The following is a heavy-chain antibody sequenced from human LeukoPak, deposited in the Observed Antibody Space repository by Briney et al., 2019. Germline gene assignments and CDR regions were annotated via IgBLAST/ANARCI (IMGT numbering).Heavy chain of an antibody. D-gene: IGHD1-1*01. CDR3: ARAPSGWNDLFDY. Sequence: SETLSLTCTVSGGSISSYYWSWIRQPPGKGLEWIGYIYYSGSTNYNPSLKSRVTISVDTSKNQFSLKLSSVTAADTAVYYCARAPSGWNDLFDYWGQGTLVTVSS. J-gene: IGHJ4*02. CDR2: IYYSGST. V-gene: IGHV4-59*01. CDR1: GGSISSYY.